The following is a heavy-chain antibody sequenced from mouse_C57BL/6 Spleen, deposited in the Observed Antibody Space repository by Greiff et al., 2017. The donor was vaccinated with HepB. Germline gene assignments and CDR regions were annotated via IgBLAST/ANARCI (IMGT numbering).Heavy chain of an antibody. V-gene: IGHV1-50*01. D-gene: IGHD1-1*01. CDR1: GYTFTSYW. J-gene: IGHJ4*01. CDR3: ARGGLGDIYYGRSPYAMDY. CDR2: IDPSDSYT. Sequence: QVQLQQPGAELVKPGASVKLSCKASGYTFTSYWMQWVKQRPGQGLEWIGEIDPSDSYTNYNQKFKGKATLTVDTSSSTAYMQLSSLTSEASAVYYCARGGLGDIYYGRSPYAMDYWGQGASVTVSS.